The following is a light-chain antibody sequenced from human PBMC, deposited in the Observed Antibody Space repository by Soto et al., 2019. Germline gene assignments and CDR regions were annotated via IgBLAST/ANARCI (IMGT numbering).Light chain of an antibody. CDR3: QVWDSSSDPPVV. CDR2: YDS. J-gene: IGLJ2*01. V-gene: IGLV3-21*04. Sequence: SYELTQPPSVSVAPGKTASITCGGNNIGSKSVHWYQQKPGQAPVLVIYYDSDRPSGIPERFSGSNSGNTATLTISRVEAGDEADYYCQVWDSSSDPPVVFGGGTQLTVL. CDR1: NIGSKS.